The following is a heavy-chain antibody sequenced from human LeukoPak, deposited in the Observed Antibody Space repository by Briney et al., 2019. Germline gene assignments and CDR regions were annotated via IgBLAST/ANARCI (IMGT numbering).Heavy chain of an antibody. D-gene: IGHD2-2*01. V-gene: IGHV1-2*02. CDR1: GYTFTGYY. CDR3: ARVVWDCSSTSCWHGAFDI. Sequence: ASVKVSCKASGYTFTGYYMHWVRQAPGQGLEWMGWINPNSGGTNYAQKLQGRVTMTRDTSISTAYMELSRLRSDDTAVYYCARVVWDCSSTSCWHGAFDIWGQGTMVTVSS. CDR2: INPNSGGT. J-gene: IGHJ3*02.